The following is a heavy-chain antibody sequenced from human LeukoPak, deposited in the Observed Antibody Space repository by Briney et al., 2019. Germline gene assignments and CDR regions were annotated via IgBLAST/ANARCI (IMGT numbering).Heavy chain of an antibody. V-gene: IGHV3-48*01. Sequence: GGSLRLSCAASGFTFSTFSMNWLRQAPGKGLEWVSYISGSASTTYYADSVKGRFTISRDNAKNSLFLQMNSLRAEDTAVYYCARGEAFLTSSWYNWFDPWGQGTLVTVSS. CDR1: GFTFSTFS. CDR3: ARGEAFLTSSWYNWFDP. J-gene: IGHJ5*02. D-gene: IGHD6-13*01. CDR2: ISGSASTT.